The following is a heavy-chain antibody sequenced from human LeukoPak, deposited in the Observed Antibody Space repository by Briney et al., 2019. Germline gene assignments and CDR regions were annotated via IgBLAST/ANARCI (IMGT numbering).Heavy chain of an antibody. CDR2: IWYDGSNQ. Sequence: GGSLRLSCAASGFTFSSYGMHWVRQAPGKGLEWVAVIWYDGSNQYYADSVKGRFTISRDNSKNTLYLQMNGLRAEDTAVYYCAKALYGDYNWFDPGGQGTRVTVSP. D-gene: IGHD4-17*01. CDR1: GFTFSSYG. CDR3: AKALYGDYNWFDP. J-gene: IGHJ5*02. V-gene: IGHV3-33*06.